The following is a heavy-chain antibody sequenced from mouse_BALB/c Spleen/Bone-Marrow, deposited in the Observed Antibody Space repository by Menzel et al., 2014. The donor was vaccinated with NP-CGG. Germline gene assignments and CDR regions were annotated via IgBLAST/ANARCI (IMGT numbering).Heavy chain of an antibody. V-gene: IGHV1S135*01. Sequence: VHLQQPGPELVKPGASVKPQASGYSFTDYNMYWVKQSHGKSLEWIGYIDPYNGGTSYNQKFKGRATLTVDKSSSTAFMHLNSLTSEDSAVYYCARDGGDYPYYFDYWGQGTTLTVSS. CDR3: ARDGGDYPYYFDY. D-gene: IGHD2-4*01. CDR2: IDPYNGGT. J-gene: IGHJ2*01. CDR1: GYSFTDYN.